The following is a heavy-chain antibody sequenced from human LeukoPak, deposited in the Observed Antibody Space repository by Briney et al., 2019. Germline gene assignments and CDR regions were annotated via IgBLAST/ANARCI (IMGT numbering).Heavy chain of an antibody. CDR3: AREVGIAAAGTLYYYGMDV. D-gene: IGHD6-13*01. CDR1: GGSISSYY. V-gene: IGHV4-59*01. CDR2: IYYSGST. J-gene: IGHJ6*02. Sequence: PSETLSLTCTVSGGSISSYYWSWIRQPPEKGVEGIGYIYYSGSTNYNPSLKSRVTISVDPSKHQFSLKLSSVTAADTAVYYCAREVGIAAAGTLYYYGMDVWGQGTTVTVSS.